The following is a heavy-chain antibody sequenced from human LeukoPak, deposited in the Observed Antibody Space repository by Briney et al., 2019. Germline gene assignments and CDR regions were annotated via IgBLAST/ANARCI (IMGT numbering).Heavy chain of an antibody. CDR1: GFTCDDYA. D-gene: IGHD2-21*02. J-gene: IGHJ6*02. CDR2: ISGDGVST. CDR3: AKDGPTYCGGDCYPTKYCYYYYGMDV. Sequence: GGSLRLSCAASGFTCDDYAMHCVRQAPGKGLEWVSLISGDGVSTYYAYSVKGRFTISIDNSKNSLYLQMNSLRTEDTALYYCAKDGPTYCGGDCYPTKYCYYYYGMDVWGQGTTVTVSS. V-gene: IGHV3-43*02.